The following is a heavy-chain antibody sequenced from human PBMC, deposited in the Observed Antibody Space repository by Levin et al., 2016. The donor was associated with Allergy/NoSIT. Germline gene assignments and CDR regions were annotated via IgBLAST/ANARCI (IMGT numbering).Heavy chain of an antibody. J-gene: IGHJ4*02. D-gene: IGHD4-17*01. Sequence: WIRQPPGKGLEWIGSMYYSGSTYYNPSLKSRVTISIDTSKNQFSLRLSSVTAADTAVYYCASTNDYGDLQQFDYWGQGTLVTVSS. CDR2: MYYSGST. V-gene: IGHV4-39*01. CDR3: ASTNDYGDLQQFDY.